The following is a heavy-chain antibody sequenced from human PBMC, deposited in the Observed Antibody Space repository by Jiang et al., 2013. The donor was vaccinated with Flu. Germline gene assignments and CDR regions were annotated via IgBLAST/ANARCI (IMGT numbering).Heavy chain of an antibody. CDR2: INTNTGNP. V-gene: IGHV7-4-1*02. CDR1: TSYA. Sequence: TSYAMNWVRQAPGQGLEWMGWINTNTGNPTYAQGFTGRFVFXLDTSVSTAYLQISSLKAEDTAVYYCARGVLYGDNLYYFDYWGQGTLVTVSS. J-gene: IGHJ4*02. CDR3: ARGVLYGDNLYYFDY. D-gene: IGHD4-17*01.